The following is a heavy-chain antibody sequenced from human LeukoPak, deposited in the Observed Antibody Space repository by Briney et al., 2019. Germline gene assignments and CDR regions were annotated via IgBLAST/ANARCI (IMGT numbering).Heavy chain of an antibody. D-gene: IGHD6-13*01. V-gene: IGHV4-4*07. CDR1: GGSLWSFY. CDR2: LYNNGST. CDR3: ARVETGIAEDYRYYYYMDV. J-gene: IGHJ6*03. Sequence: SETLSLTCTVSGGSLWSFYWSWVRQPAGKGLEWIGRLYNNGSTNYSPSLKSRVIMSFDPSKNQFSLKLNSVTAADTAVYYCARVETGIAEDYRYYYYMDVWGKGTTVTVSS.